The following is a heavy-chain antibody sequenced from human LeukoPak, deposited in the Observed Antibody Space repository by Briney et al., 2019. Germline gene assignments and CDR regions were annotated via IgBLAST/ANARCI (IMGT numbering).Heavy chain of an antibody. D-gene: IGHD2-2*01. CDR2: IYHSGST. CDR3: ARGYGVVVPAARSFDY. CDR1: GGSFSGYY. J-gene: IGHJ4*02. V-gene: IGHV4-34*01. Sequence: SETLSLTCAVYGGSFSGYYWSWIRQPPGKGLEWIGEIYHSGSTNYNPSLKSRVTISVDTSKNQFSLKLSSVTAADTAVYYCARGYGVVVPAARSFDYWGQGTLVTVSS.